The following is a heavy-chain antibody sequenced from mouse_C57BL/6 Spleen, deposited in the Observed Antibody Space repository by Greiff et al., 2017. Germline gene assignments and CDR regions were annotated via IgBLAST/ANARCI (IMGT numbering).Heavy chain of an antibody. CDR1: GFTFSDYY. V-gene: IGHV5-16*01. J-gene: IGHJ4*01. CDR2: INYDGSST. CDR3: AREEFCYAMDY. Sequence: EVKLVESEGGLVQPGSSMKLSCTASGFTFSDYYMAWVRQVPEKGLEWVANINYDGSSTYYLDSLKSRFIISRDNAKNILYLQMSSLKSEDTATYYCAREEFCYAMDYWGQGTSVTVSS.